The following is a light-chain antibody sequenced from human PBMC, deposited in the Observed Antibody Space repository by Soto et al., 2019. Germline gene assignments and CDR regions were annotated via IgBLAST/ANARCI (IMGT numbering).Light chain of an antibody. CDR1: QSVSSSY. V-gene: IGKV3-11*01. J-gene: IGKJ1*01. CDR3: QQRSNWPRT. Sequence: EIVLTQSPGTLSLSPGERATLSCRASQSVSSSYLAWYQQKPGQAPRLLIYDASNRATGIPARFSGSGSGTDFNFTISSLEPEDFAVYYCQQRSNWPRTFGQGTKVDIK. CDR2: DAS.